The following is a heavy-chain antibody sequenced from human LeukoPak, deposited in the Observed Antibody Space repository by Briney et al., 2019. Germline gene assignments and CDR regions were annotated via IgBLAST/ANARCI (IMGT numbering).Heavy chain of an antibody. CDR2: ISYDGSNK. CDR1: GFTFSSYG. Sequence: PGRSLRLSCAASGFTFSSYGMHWVRQAPGKGLEWVAVISYDGSNKYYADSVKGRFTISRDNSKNTLYLQMNSLRAEDTAVYYCASTIAVAAFDYWGQGTLVTVSS. J-gene: IGHJ4*02. CDR3: ASTIAVAAFDY. D-gene: IGHD6-19*01. V-gene: IGHV3-30*03.